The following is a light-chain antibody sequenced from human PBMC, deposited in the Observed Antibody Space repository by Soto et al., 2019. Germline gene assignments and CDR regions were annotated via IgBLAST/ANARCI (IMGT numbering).Light chain of an antibody. CDR1: QSVSSSY. CDR3: QQYNDWPLT. V-gene: IGKV3D-15*01. J-gene: IGKJ4*01. Sequence: EIVLTHSPGTLSLSPWERATLSCRASQSVSSSYLAWYQQKPGQAPSLLIYDISARATGIPTRFSGSGSGTEFTLTISSLQSEDFAVYYCQQYNDWPLTFGGGTKVDIK. CDR2: DIS.